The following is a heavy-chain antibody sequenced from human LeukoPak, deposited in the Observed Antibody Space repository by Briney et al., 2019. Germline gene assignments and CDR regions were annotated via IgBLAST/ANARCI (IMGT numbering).Heavy chain of an antibody. CDR1: GFTFSSYA. CDR3: AKDRGDDYNPFDY. D-gene: IGHD5-24*01. CDR2: ISSSGGST. Sequence: GGSLRLSCAASGFTFSSYAMSWVRQAPGKGLEWVSGISSSGGSTYYADSVKGRFTISRDNSKHTLFLQMSSLRAEDTAVYYCAKDRGDDYNPFDYWGQGTLVTVSS. V-gene: IGHV3-23*01. J-gene: IGHJ4*02.